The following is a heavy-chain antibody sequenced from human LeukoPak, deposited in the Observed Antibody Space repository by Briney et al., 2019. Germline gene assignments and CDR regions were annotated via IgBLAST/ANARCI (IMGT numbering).Heavy chain of an antibody. CDR1: GFSLSTSGMC. Sequence: ESGPTLVNPTQTLTLTCTFSGFSLSTSGMCVSWIRQPPGKALEWLARIDWDDDKYYSTSLKTRLTISKDTSKNRVVLTMTNMDPVDTATYYCARIRVYSGSYPFDYWGQGTLVTVSS. CDR3: ARIRVYSGSYPFDY. CDR2: IDWDDDK. D-gene: IGHD1-26*01. J-gene: IGHJ4*02. V-gene: IGHV2-70*11.